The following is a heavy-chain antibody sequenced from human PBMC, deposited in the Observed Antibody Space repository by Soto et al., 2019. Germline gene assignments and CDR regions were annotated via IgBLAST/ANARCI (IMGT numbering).Heavy chain of an antibody. D-gene: IGHD6-13*01. Sequence: ASVKVSCKASGYTFTSYYMHWVRQAPGQGLEWMGIINPSGGSRSYAQKFQGRVTMTRDTSTSTVHMELSSLRSEDTAVYYCERESSSWYALDVWGQXTTVTVSS. CDR1: GYTFTSYY. J-gene: IGHJ6*02. CDR2: INPSGGSR. CDR3: ERESSSWYALDV. V-gene: IGHV1-46*01.